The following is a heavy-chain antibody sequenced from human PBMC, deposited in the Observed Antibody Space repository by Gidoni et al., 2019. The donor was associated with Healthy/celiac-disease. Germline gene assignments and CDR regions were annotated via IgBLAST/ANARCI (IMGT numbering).Heavy chain of an antibody. V-gene: IGHV5-10-1*03. D-gene: IGHD6-13*01. CDR1: GYSFTSYW. CDR3: ASSIPAAGKPNYYYGMDV. J-gene: IGHJ6*02. CDR2: IDPRDSYT. Sequence: EVQLVQSGAEVKKPGESLRISCKGSGYSFTSYWISWVRQMPGKGLEWMGRIDPRDSYTNYSPSFQGHVTISADKSISTAYLQWSSLKASDTAMYYCASSIPAAGKPNYYYGMDVWGQGTTVTVSS.